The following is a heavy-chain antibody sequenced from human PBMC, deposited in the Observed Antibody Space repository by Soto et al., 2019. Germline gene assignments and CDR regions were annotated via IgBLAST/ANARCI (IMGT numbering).Heavy chain of an antibody. Sequence: SETLSLTCAVYGESFSGYYWTWIRQPPGKGLEWIGEINQSGSTNYKPSLKSRVTISVDTARNQFSLRLASVTAADTAVYFCARGRVGDARSGWTTGFDYWGRGTLVTVSS. CDR1: GESFSGYY. V-gene: IGHV4-34*01. CDR2: INQSGST. CDR3: ARGRVGDARSGWTTGFDY. J-gene: IGHJ4*02. D-gene: IGHD6-19*01.